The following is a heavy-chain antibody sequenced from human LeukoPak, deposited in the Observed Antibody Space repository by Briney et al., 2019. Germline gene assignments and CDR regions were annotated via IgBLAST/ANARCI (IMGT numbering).Heavy chain of an antibody. CDR1: GGSISSYY. Sequence: SETLSLTCTVSGGSISSYYWSWIRQPAGKGLEWIGRIYSSGDTDNDPSLKSRLTMSVDTSKNQFSLKLRSVTAADTAVYYCARAGGFTILRGAVNNWFDPWGQGTLVTVSS. J-gene: IGHJ5*02. CDR3: ARAGGFTILRGAVNNWFDP. D-gene: IGHD3-10*01. CDR2: IYSSGDT. V-gene: IGHV4-4*07.